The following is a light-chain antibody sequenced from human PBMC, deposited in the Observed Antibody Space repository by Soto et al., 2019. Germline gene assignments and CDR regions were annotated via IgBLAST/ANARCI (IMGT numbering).Light chain of an antibody. V-gene: IGLV6-57*02. CDR2: EDN. CDR1: SGSIASNY. Sequence: LTQPHSVSESPGKTVTISCTGSSGSIASNYVQWYQQRPGSAPTTVIYEDNQRPSGVPDRFSGSIDSSSNSASLTISGLKTEDEADYYCQSYDSSNQVFGGGTKLTVL. J-gene: IGLJ3*02. CDR3: QSYDSSNQV.